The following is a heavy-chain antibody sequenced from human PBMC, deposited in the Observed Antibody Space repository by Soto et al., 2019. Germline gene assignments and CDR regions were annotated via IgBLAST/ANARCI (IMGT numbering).Heavy chain of an antibody. CDR1: GGSIISYY. J-gene: IGHJ6*02. V-gene: IGHV4-59*01. CDR2: IYYSGST. CDR3: ARANFGIAAAGDPYYYYGMDV. D-gene: IGHD6-13*01. Sequence: SETLSLTCTVSGGSIISYYWSWIRQPPGKGLEWIGYIYYSGSTNYNPSLKSRVTISVDTSKNQFSLKLSSVTAADTAVYYCARANFGIAAAGDPYYYYGMDVWGQGTTVTVSS.